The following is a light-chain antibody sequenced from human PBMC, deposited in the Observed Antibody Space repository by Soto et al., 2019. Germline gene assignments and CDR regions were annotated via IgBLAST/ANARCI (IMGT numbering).Light chain of an antibody. CDR1: QSISNN. CDR2: GAS. CDR3: QQYGSSPWT. V-gene: IGKV3-20*01. Sequence: EVVLTQSPATLSLSPGERVTLSCRASQSISNNLAWYQQKPGQAPRLLIYGASSRATGIPDRFSGSGSGTDFTLTISRLEPEDFAVYYCQQYGSSPWTFGQGTKVDIK. J-gene: IGKJ1*01.